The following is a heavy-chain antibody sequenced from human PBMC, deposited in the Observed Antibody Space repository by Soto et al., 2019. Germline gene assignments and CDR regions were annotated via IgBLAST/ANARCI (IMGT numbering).Heavy chain of an antibody. Sequence: EVQLVESGGGLVEPGGSLRLSCAASGFTFSTYNMHWFRHSPGKGLFWVSRITGDGSSTNYADSVKGRFTISRDNAKSTLYLQMNSLTAEDTAVYYCARGVGFYWGEGTLVTVSS. J-gene: IGHJ4*02. CDR1: GFTFSTYN. D-gene: IGHD1-26*01. V-gene: IGHV3-74*01. CDR3: ARGVGFY. CDR2: ITGDGSST.